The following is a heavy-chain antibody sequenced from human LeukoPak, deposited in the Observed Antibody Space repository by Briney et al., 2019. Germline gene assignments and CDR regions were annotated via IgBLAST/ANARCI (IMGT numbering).Heavy chain of an antibody. D-gene: IGHD1-26*01. CDR3: AGQTKPVLYY. CDR1: GGSISSYY. V-gene: IGHV4-59*01. J-gene: IGHJ4*02. Sequence: SETLSLTCTVSGGSISSYYWSWIRQPPGKGLEWIGYIYYSGSTNYNPSLKSRVTISVDTSKNQFSLKMSSVTAADTAVYYCAGQTKPVLYYRGPGTPVTLSS. CDR2: IYYSGST.